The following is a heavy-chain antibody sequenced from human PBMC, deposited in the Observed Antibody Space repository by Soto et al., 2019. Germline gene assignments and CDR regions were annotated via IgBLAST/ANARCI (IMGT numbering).Heavy chain of an antibody. CDR3: ARAFGDTAMGNWFDP. J-gene: IGHJ5*02. CDR2: IYYSGST. Sequence: PSETLSLTCTVSGGSISSYYWSWIRQPPGKGLEWIGYIYYSGSTNYNPSLKSRVTISVDTSKNQFSLKLSSVTAADTAVYYCARAFGDTAMGNWFDPWGQGTLVTVSS. V-gene: IGHV4-59*01. D-gene: IGHD5-18*01. CDR1: GGSISSYY.